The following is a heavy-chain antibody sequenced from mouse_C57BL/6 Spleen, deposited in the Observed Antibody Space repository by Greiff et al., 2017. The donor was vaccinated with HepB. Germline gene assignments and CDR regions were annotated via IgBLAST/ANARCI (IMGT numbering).Heavy chain of an antibody. CDR2: IYPSDSET. CDR1: GYTFTSYW. D-gene: IGHD2-1*01. CDR3: ARAMRAYVNYFFYAMDY. J-gene: IGHJ4*01. V-gene: IGHV1-61*01. Sequence: VQLQQPGAELVRPGSSVKLSCKASGYTFTSYWMDWVKQRPGQGLEWIGNIYPSDSETHYNQKFKDKATLTVDKSSSTAYMQLSSLTSEVSAVYYCARAMRAYVNYFFYAMDYWGQGTSVTVSS.